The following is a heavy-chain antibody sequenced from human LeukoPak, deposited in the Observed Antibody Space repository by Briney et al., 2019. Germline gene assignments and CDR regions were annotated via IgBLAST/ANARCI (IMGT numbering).Heavy chain of an antibody. Sequence: LGTLSLTCTVSGASISSYYWSWIRQPPGKGLEWIGYIYYSGSTTYNPSLKSRVTISVDTSKSQFSLRLSSVTAADTAIYYCATSCGNSYGCYFDYWGQGTLVTVSS. CDR3: ATSCGNSYGCYFDY. D-gene: IGHD5-18*01. V-gene: IGHV4-59*08. CDR2: IYYSGST. J-gene: IGHJ4*02. CDR1: GASISSYY.